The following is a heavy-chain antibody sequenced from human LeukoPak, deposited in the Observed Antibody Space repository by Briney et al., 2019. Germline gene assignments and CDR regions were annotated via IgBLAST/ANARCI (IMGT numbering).Heavy chain of an antibody. CDR3: AELGITMIGGA. V-gene: IGHV3-30*18. Sequence: GGSLRLSCAASGFTFSSYWMHWVRQAPGKGLEWVAVISYDGSNKYYADSVKGRFTISRDNSKNTLYLQMNSLRAEDTAVYYCAELGITMIGGAWGKGTTVTISS. D-gene: IGHD3-10*02. J-gene: IGHJ6*04. CDR2: ISYDGSNK. CDR1: GFTFSSYW.